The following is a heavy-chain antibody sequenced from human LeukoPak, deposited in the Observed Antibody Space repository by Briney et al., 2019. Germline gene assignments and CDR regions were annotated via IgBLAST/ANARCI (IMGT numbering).Heavy chain of an antibody. CDR3: ARKNHLFNAAFDI. CDR1: GFTFDDYG. D-gene: IGHD1-14*01. CDR2: TYSNGNT. V-gene: IGHV3-53*01. J-gene: IGHJ3*02. Sequence: GGSLRLSCAASGFTFDDYGMSWVRQAPGKGLEWVSITYSNGNTNYADSVKGRFTISRDNSRDTLSLQMDSLRAEDTAVYYCARKNHLFNAAFDIWGQGTVVTVSS.